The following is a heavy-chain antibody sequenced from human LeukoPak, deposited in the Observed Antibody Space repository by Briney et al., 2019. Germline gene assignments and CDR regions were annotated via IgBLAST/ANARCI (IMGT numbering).Heavy chain of an antibody. D-gene: IGHD3-16*01. J-gene: IGHJ4*02. CDR3: ARIGGRGVLY. CDR1: GGTFSSYA. Sequence: SVKVSCKASGGTFSSYAISWVRQAPGQGLEWMGRIIPIFGTANYAQKFQGRVTITTEEPTSTAYMELSSLRSEDTAVYYCARIGGRGVLYWGQGTLVTVSS. V-gene: IGHV1-69*05. CDR2: IIPIFGTA.